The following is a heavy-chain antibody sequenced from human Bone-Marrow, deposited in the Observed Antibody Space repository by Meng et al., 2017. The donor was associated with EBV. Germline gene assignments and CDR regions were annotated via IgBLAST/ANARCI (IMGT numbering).Heavy chain of an antibody. CDR3: ARETSNYYDSSALDY. V-gene: IGHV1-69*01. CDR1: GGTFSSYA. D-gene: IGHD3-22*01. CDR2: ISPIYGTA. J-gene: IGHJ4*02. Sequence: QVQLVQSGAEVKQPGSSVKASCKASGGTFSSYAISWVRQAPGQGLEWMGGISPIYGTANYAQKFQGRVTITADESTSTAYMELSSLRSEDTAVYYCARETSNYYDSSALDYWGPGTMVTVSA.